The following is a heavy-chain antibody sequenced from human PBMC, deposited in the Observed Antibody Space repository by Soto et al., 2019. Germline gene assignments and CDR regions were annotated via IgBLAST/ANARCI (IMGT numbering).Heavy chain of an antibody. Sequence: QVQLQQWGAGLLKPSETLSLTCAVYGGSFSGYYWSWIRQPPGKGLEWIGEINHSGSTNYNPSLKSRVPISVDTSKNQFSLKLSSVTAADTAVYYCARYSTVTSWYFDYWGQGTLVTVSS. J-gene: IGHJ4*02. V-gene: IGHV4-34*01. CDR1: GGSFSGYY. CDR2: INHSGST. CDR3: ARYSTVTSWYFDY. D-gene: IGHD4-17*01.